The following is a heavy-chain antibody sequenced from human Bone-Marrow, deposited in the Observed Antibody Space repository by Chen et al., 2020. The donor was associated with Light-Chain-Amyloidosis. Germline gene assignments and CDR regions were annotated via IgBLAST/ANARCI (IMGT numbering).Heavy chain of an antibody. CDR1: GYTFPNYW. J-gene: IGHJ4*02. CDR2: IYPDDSDA. D-gene: IGHD5-12*01. Sequence: SGPEVKKPGESLKISCKGSGYTFPNYWIGWVRQMPGKGLEWMGVIYPDDSDARYSPSFEGQVTISADKSITTAYLQWRSLKASDTAMYYCARGRDGYNFDYWGQGTLVTVSS. V-gene: IGHV5-51*01. CDR3: ARGRDGYNFDY.